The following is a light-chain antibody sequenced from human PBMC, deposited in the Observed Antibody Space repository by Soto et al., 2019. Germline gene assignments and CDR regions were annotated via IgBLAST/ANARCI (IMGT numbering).Light chain of an antibody. V-gene: IGKV3-11*01. CDR1: QSVSSY. CDR3: QQRSNLPLS. CDR2: DAS. Sequence: EIVLTQSPATLSLSPGERATLACRASQSVSSYLAWYQQKPGQAPRLLMSDASSRATGIPARFSGSGSGTVFPLTISGRETVDFAVYYCQQRSNLPLSFGGGTNVEIK. J-gene: IGKJ4*01.